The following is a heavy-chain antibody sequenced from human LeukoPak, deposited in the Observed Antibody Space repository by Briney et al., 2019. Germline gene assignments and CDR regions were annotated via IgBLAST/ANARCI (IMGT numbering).Heavy chain of an antibody. CDR3: ARDASMVRGFDP. J-gene: IGHJ5*02. V-gene: IGHV1-46*01. Sequence: ASVKVSCKASGYTFTSYYMHWVRQAPGQGLEWMGVINPSGGSTSYAQKFQGRVTMTRDTSTSTVYMELSSLRSEDTAVYYCARDASMVRGFDPWGQGTLVTVSS. D-gene: IGHD3-10*01. CDR2: INPSGGST. CDR1: GYTFTSYY.